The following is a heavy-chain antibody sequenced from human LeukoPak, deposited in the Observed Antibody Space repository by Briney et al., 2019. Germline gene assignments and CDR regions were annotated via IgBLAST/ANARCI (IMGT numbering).Heavy chain of an antibody. D-gene: IGHD6-13*01. CDR3: ARASSSWYDPPYNSTFDY. CDR2: ISAYNGNT. Sequence: GASVKVSCKASGYTFTSYGISWVRQAPGQGLEWMGCISAYNGNTNYAQKLQGRVTMTTDTSTSTAYMELRSLRSDDTAVYYCARASSSWYDPPYNSTFDYWGQGTLVTVSS. J-gene: IGHJ4*02. CDR1: GYTFTSYG. V-gene: IGHV1-18*01.